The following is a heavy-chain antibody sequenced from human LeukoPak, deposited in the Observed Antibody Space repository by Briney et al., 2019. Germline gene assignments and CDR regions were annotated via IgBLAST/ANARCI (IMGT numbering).Heavy chain of an antibody. Sequence: SETLSLTCTVSGGSISGYYWSWIRQPPGKGLEWIGYIYYSGSTNYNPSLKSRVTISVDTSKNQFSLKMRSVTAADTAVYYCARGYGSSSRYDYWGQGTLVTV. CDR3: ARGYGSSSRYDY. CDR1: GGSISGYY. D-gene: IGHD6-13*01. J-gene: IGHJ4*02. V-gene: IGHV4-59*08. CDR2: IYYSGST.